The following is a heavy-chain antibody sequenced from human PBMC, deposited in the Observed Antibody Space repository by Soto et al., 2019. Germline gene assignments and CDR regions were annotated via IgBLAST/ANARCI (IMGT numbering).Heavy chain of an antibody. V-gene: IGHV3-21*01. D-gene: IGHD2-21*02. Sequence: PWASLRLSCAASGLTFSSYSMNWVRQAPGTVLEWGSSISTRGDIYYADSVKGRFTISRDNAKNSVSLQMNGLRAEDTALYYCAREETAWPLSYGLDVWGQGTTVTVSS. J-gene: IGHJ6*02. CDR1: GLTFSSYS. CDR2: ISTRGDI. CDR3: AREETAWPLSYGLDV.